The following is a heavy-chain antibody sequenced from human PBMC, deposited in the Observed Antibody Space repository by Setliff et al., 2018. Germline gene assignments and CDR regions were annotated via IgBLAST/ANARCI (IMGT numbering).Heavy chain of an antibody. D-gene: IGHD2-15*01. CDR1: GGSISSSSYY. CDR3: ARDRSAYSYGLDV. CDR2: IYHNGNT. J-gene: IGHJ6*02. V-gene: IGHV4-61*01. Sequence: SETLSLTCTVSGGSISSSSYYWGWIRQPPGKGLEWIGYIYHNGNTNFNPSLKSRVNMSVDTSNNQFVLNLKAVTAADTAVYYCARDRSAYSYGLDVWGQGTTVTVS.